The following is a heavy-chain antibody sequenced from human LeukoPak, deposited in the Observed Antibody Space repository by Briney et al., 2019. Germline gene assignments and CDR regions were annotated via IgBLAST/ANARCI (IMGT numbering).Heavy chain of an antibody. Sequence: GGSLRLSCAASGFTFSSYSMNWVRQAPGKGLEWVSSISSSSSYIYYAGSVKGRFTVSRDNAKNSLYLQMNSLRAEDTAVYYCARSQWLATPDYVDYWGQGTLVTVSS. CDR1: GFTFSSYS. CDR3: ARSQWLATPDYVDY. CDR2: ISSSSSYI. J-gene: IGHJ4*02. V-gene: IGHV3-21*01. D-gene: IGHD6-19*01.